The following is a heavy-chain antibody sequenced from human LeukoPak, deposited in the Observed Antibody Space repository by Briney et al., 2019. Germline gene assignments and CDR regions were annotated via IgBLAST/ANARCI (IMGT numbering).Heavy chain of an antibody. J-gene: IGHJ2*01. CDR1: GGTFSSYA. V-gene: IGHV1-69*13. D-gene: IGHD3-3*01. CDR2: IIPIFGTA. Sequence: SVKASCKASGGTFSSYAISWVRQAPGQGLEWMGGIIPIFGTANYAQKFQGRVTITADESTSTAYMELSSLRSEDTAVYYCASFGRVGWSGEPRYYWYFDLWGRGTLVTVSS. CDR3: ASFGRVGWSGEPRYYWYFDL.